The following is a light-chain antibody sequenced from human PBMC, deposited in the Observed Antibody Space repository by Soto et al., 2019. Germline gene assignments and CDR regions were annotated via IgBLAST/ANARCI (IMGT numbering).Light chain of an antibody. CDR1: QGISNY. Sequence: DIQMTQSPSSLSASVGDRVTITCRASQGISNYLAWYQQKPGKVPKLLIYAASTLQSGVPSRFSGTGSGTDFTLTISSLQPEDIATYYCQKYNSGLREITFGQGTRLEIK. J-gene: IGKJ5*01. CDR3: QKYNSGLREIT. CDR2: AAS. V-gene: IGKV1-27*01.